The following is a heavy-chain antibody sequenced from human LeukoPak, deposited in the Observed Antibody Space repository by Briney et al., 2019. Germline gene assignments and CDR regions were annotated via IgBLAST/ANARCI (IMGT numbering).Heavy chain of an antibody. D-gene: IGHD3-10*01. CDR3: ARVKLLSDSPDWFDP. V-gene: IGHV4-30-2*01. J-gene: IGHJ5*02. Sequence: SETLSLTCTVSGGSISSYSWSWIRQPPGKGLEWIGYIYHSGSTYYNPSLKSRVTISVDRSKNQFSLKLSSVTAADTAVYYCARVKLLSDSPDWFDPWGQGTLVTVSS. CDR2: IYHSGST. CDR1: GGSISSYS.